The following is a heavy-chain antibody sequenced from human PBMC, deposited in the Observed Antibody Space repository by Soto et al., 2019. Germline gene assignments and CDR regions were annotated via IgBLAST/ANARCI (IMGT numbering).Heavy chain of an antibody. Sequence: GEALKISCQGSGYSFTSYWISWVRQMPGKGLEWMGRIDPSDSYTNYSPSFQGHVTISADKSISTAYLQWSSLKASDTAMYYCASLTGYYGSGSYYWGQGTQVTVSS. J-gene: IGHJ4*02. D-gene: IGHD3-10*01. CDR1: GYSFTSYW. V-gene: IGHV5-10-1*01. CDR2: IDPSDSYT. CDR3: ASLTGYYGSGSYY.